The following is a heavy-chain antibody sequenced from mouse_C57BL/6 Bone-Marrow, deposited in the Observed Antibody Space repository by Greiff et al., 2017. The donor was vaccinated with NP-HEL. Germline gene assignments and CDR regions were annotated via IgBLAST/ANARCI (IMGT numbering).Heavy chain of an antibody. Sequence: VQLKQPGAELVQPGASVKLSCKASGFTFTSYWMQWVKQRPGPGLEWIGEIDPSDSYTNYNQKFKGKATLTVDTSSSTAYMQLSSLTSEDSAVYYCARGDCGRSYGYFDFWGTGTTVTVSS. CDR1: GFTFTSYW. J-gene: IGHJ1*03. D-gene: IGHD1-1*01. V-gene: IGHV1-50*01. CDR2: IDPSDSYT. CDR3: ARGDCGRSYGYFDF.